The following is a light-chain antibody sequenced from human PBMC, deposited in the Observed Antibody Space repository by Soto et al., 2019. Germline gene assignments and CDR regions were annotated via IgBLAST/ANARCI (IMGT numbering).Light chain of an antibody. CDR2: AYS. Sequence: QSALTQPPSASGTPGQRVTISCSGSSSNIVSNTVNWYQHLPGAAPKLLMYAYSQRPSGIPDRFSGSKSGASASLAISGLQSEDEADYYCAAWDDSLNAYVFGTGTKLTVL. CDR3: AAWDDSLNAYV. V-gene: IGLV1-44*01. J-gene: IGLJ1*01. CDR1: SSNIVSNT.